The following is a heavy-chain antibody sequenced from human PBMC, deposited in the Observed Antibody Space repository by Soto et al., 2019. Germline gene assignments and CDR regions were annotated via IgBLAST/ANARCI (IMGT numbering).Heavy chain of an antibody. V-gene: IGHV1-3*01. CDR3: ASTGIAAAALLSGPYYYYYGMDV. CDR1: GYTFTSYG. J-gene: IGHJ6*02. CDR2: FNAGICNT. Sequence: GASVKVSCKASGYTFTSYGISWVRQAPGQRLEWMGWFNAGICNTKYSQKFQGRVTITRDTSASTAYMELSSLRSEDTAVYYCASTGIAAAALLSGPYYYYYGMDVWGQGTTVTVSS. D-gene: IGHD6-13*01.